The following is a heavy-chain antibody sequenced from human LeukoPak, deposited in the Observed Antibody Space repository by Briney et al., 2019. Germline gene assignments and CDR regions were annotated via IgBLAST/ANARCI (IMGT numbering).Heavy chain of an antibody. Sequence: GGSLRLSCAASGFTFSNAWMSWVRQAPGKGLEWVGRIKSKTDGGTTDYAAPVKGRFTISRDDSKNTLYLQKNSLKTEDTAVYYCTTAHFRTPKGMDVWGQGTTVTVSS. D-gene: IGHD3/OR15-3a*01. CDR1: GFTFSNAW. V-gene: IGHV3-15*01. CDR2: IKSKTDGGTT. J-gene: IGHJ6*02. CDR3: TTAHFRTPKGMDV.